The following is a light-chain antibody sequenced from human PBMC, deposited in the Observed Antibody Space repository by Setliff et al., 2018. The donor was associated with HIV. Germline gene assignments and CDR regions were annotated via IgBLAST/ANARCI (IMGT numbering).Light chain of an antibody. CDR2: DVS. J-gene: IGLJ2*01. CDR1: GSDVGGYNY. V-gene: IGLV2-11*01. Sequence: QSVLTQPRSVSGSPGQSVTISCTGTGSDVGGYNYVSWYQQCPGKAPKLMIYDVSKRPSGVPDRFSGSKSGNTASLTISGLQAEDEADYYCCSYAGSSTSVVFGGGTQLTVL. CDR3: CSYAGSSTSVV.